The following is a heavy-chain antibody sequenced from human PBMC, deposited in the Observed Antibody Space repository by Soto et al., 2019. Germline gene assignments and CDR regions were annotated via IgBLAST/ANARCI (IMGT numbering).Heavy chain of an antibody. CDR3: ARVWGGAFDI. D-gene: IGHD3-10*01. CDR1: GGSISSYY. Sequence: SETLSLTCAVSGGSISSYYWSWIRQPPGKGLEWIGYIYYSGSTNYNPSLKSRVTISVDTSKNQFSRKLSSVTAADTAVYYCARVWGGAFDIWGQGTMVTVSS. J-gene: IGHJ3*02. CDR2: IYYSGST. V-gene: IGHV4-59*01.